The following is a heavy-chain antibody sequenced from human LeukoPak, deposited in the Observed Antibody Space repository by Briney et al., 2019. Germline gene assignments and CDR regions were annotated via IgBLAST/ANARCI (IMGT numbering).Heavy chain of an antibody. D-gene: IGHD1-26*01. CDR3: AKDASQVDDAFDI. J-gene: IGHJ3*02. Sequence: GGSLRLSCAASGFTFSSYAMSWVRQAPGKGLEWVSAMSRSGGSTYYADSVKGRFTISRDNSKNTLYLQMNSLRAEDTAVYYCAKDASQVDDAFDIWGQGTMVTVSS. CDR2: MSRSGGST. V-gene: IGHV3-23*01. CDR1: GFTFSSYA.